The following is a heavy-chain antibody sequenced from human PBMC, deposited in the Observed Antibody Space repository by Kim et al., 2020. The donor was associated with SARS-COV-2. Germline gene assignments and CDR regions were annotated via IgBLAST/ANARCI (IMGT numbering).Heavy chain of an antibody. CDR2: INTNTGNP. V-gene: IGHV7-4-1*02. Sequence: ASVKVSCKASGYTLTTYPMNWVRQAPGQGLEWMGWINTNTGNPTYAQGFTGRFVFSLDTSVTTAYLQISSLKAEDTAVYYCARSGASYDFLSGYSFGYWGQGTLVTVSS. CDR1: GYTLTTYP. D-gene: IGHD3-9*01. CDR3: ARSGASYDFLSGYSFGY. J-gene: IGHJ4*02.